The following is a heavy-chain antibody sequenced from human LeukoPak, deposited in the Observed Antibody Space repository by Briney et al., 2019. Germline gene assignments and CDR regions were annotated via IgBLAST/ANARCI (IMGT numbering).Heavy chain of an antibody. J-gene: IGHJ5*02. D-gene: IGHD6-19*01. CDR1: GFSFSRYW. CDR2: INSDGSST. CDR3: TSSSGGFNWFDP. Sequence: GGSLRLSCAASGFSFSRYWMHWVRQAPGKGLVWVSRINSDGSSTNYADSVKGRFTIFRDNAKNTLYLLMNSLRVEDTAVYYCTSSSGGFNWFDPWGQGTLVTVSS. V-gene: IGHV3-74*01.